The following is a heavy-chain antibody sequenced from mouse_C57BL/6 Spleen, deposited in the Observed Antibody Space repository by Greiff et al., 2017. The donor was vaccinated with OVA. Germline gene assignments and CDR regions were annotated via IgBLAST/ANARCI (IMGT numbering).Heavy chain of an antibody. CDR1: GFSFTSYG. V-gene: IGHV2-9*01. CDR2: IWGGGST. Sequence: QVQLKESGPGLVAPSQCLSITCTVSGFSFTSYGVDWVRQPPGKGLEWLGVIWGGGSTNYNSALMSRLSISKDNSKSQVFLKMSSLQTVDTALYYCAKNGDYGWFAYWGQGTLVTVSA. CDR3: AKNGDYGWFAY. D-gene: IGHD2-4*01. J-gene: IGHJ3*01.